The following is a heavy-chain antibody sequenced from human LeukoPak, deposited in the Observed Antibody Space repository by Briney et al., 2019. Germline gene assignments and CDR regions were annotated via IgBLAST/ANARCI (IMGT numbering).Heavy chain of an antibody. D-gene: IGHD6-6*01. CDR3: ARDRPSIAAQDQIDY. CDR1: GGSISSYY. J-gene: IGHJ4*02. V-gene: IGHV4-59*12. CDR2: IYYSGST. Sequence: SETLSLTCTVSGGSISSYYWSWIRQPPGKGLEWIGYIYYSGSTNYNPSLKSRVTISVDTSKNQFSLKLSSVTAADTAVYYCARDRPSIAAQDQIDYWGQGTLVTVSS.